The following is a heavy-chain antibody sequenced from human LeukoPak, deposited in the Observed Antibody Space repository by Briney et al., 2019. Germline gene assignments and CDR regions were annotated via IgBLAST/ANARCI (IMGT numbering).Heavy chain of an antibody. D-gene: IGHD3-22*01. CDR2: INPNSGVT. Sequence: WASVKVSCKPSGYTFADYYMHWVRQAPGQGLEWMGWINPNSGVTNYARKFQGRVTMTRDTSSSTAYMEMRSLRSEDTAVYYCARGGFDSSGYYGEAGLDYWGQGTLVTVSS. V-gene: IGHV1-2*02. CDR3: ARGGFDSSGYYGEAGLDY. J-gene: IGHJ4*02. CDR1: GYTFADYY.